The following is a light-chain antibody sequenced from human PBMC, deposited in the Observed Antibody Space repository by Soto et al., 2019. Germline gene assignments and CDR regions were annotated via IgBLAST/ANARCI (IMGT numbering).Light chain of an antibody. J-gene: IGKJ2*01. V-gene: IGKV3-11*01. CDR3: QQRDRWPPVYT. CDR1: QSVTTF. CDR2: DTS. Sequence: EIVLTQSPATLSLSPGDRATLSCRASQSVTTFLAWYQQRPGQSPRLLIYDTSNRATGILARFTGSGSVTNFTLTISGLEPEDFAVYYCQQRDRWPPVYTFGQGTKVEIK.